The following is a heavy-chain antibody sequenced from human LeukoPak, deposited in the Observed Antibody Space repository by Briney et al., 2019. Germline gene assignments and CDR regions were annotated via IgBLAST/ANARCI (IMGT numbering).Heavy chain of an antibody. D-gene: IGHD1-26*01. J-gene: IGHJ6*03. CDR2: ITGSGGST. CDR1: GFTFSTYG. CDR3: ARALKDLRRRIGGTTTFEYYYYMDV. Sequence: GGSLRLSCVASGFTFSTYGMSWVRQAPGKGLEWVSAITGSGGSTYYADSVKGRFTISRDNSKNTLYLQINSLRVEDTAVYYCARALKDLRRRIGGTTTFEYYYYMDVWGKGTTVIISS. V-gene: IGHV3-23*01.